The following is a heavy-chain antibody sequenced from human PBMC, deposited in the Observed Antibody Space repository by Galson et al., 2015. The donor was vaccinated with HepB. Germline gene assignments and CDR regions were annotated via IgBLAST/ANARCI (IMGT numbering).Heavy chain of an antibody. Sequence: ETLSLTCTVSGGSISSYYWSWIRQPPGKGLEWIGYIHHSGSTNYNPSLKSRVSISIDTPKNQFSLKLSSVTAADTAVYYCVRGAISGTYYSVSGRYYNSGHFDYWGQGTLVTVSS. V-gene: IGHV4-59*01. CDR2: IHHSGST. CDR1: GGSISSYY. CDR3: VRGAISGTYYSVSGRYYNSGHFDY. J-gene: IGHJ4*02. D-gene: IGHD3-10*01.